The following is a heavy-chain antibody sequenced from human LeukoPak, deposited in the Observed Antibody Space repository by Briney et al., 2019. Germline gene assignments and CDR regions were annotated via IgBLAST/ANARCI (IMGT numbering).Heavy chain of an antibody. CDR2: IRNKANGYTT. V-gene: IGHV3-72*01. CDR3: ARGRDRGTQFDC. Sequence: PGGSLRLSCVASEFTFSDHYMDWVRQAPAKGLEWVGRIRNKANGYTTDYAASVKGRFTISRDDSKNSLYLQMNSLETEDTAVYYCARGRDRGTQFDCWAQGTLVTVSS. CDR1: EFTFSDHY. J-gene: IGHJ4*02. D-gene: IGHD1-26*01.